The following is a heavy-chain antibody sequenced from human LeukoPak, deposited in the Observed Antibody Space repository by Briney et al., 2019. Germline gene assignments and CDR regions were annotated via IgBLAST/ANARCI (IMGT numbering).Heavy chain of an antibody. J-gene: IGHJ4*02. CDR1: GYTFTSYD. CDR3: ARGPPNWGYDY. V-gene: IGHV1-8*01. Sequence: VASVNVSCMASGYTFTSYDFNWVRQATGQRPEWMGWMSPNSGDTGYAQKFQDRVTMTRNTSISTAYMELSSLRSDDTAVYYCARGPPNWGYDYWGPGTLVTVSS. D-gene: IGHD7-27*01. CDR2: MSPNSGDT.